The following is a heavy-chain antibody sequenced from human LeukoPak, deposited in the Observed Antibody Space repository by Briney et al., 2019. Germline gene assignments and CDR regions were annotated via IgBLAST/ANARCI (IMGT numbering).Heavy chain of an antibody. CDR1: GVSLSSHY. Sequence: SETLSLTCTVSGVSLSSHYWNWIRQPPGKGLEWVGYIYGSGSTHYDASLKSRVTISVDTSKNQFSLKLSSVTAADTAVYYCASGRIVVVPAESYCFDYWGQGTLVTVSP. J-gene: IGHJ4*02. D-gene: IGHD2-2*01. CDR2: IYGSGST. V-gene: IGHV4-59*08. CDR3: ASGRIVVVPAESYCFDY.